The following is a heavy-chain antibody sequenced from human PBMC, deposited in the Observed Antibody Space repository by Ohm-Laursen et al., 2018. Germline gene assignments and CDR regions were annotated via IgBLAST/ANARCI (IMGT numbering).Heavy chain of an antibody. Sequence: SLRLSCTASGFTVRSNYMTWVRQAPGKGLEWVSVIYSGGATYYADSVKGRFTISRDNSKNTLYLQMNSLRAEDTAVYYCARERDYYDSSGYYFDYWGQGTLVTVSS. CDR2: IYSGGAT. J-gene: IGHJ4*02. D-gene: IGHD3-22*01. CDR1: GFTVRSNY. CDR3: ARERDYYDSSGYYFDY. V-gene: IGHV3-53*01.